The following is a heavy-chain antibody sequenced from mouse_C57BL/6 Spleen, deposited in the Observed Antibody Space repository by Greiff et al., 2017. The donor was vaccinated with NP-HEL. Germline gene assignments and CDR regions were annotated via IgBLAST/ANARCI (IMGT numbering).Heavy chain of an antibody. V-gene: IGHV1-15*01. D-gene: IGHD1-1*01. CDR1: GYTFTDYE. CDR3: TRDYGSSYNY. J-gene: IGHJ2*01. CDR2: LDPETGGT. Sequence: QVQLQQSGAELVRPGASVTLSCKASGYTFTDYEMHWVKQTPVHGLEWIGALDPETGGTAYNQKFKGKAILTADKSSSTAYMELRSLTSEDSAVYYCTRDYGSSYNYWGQGTTLTVSS.